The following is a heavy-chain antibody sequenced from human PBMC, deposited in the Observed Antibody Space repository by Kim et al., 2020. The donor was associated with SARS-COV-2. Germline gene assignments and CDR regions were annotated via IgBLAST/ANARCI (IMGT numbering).Heavy chain of an antibody. V-gene: IGHV3-23*01. CDR3: AKGHVDGDYLFFDH. Sequence: GGSLRLSCAASGFTFTSYAMSWVRQAPGKGLEWVSDISGSRDTTHYADSVKGRLTISRDNSRNTLYLQMNSLRVEDTAIYFCAKGHVDGDYLFFDHWGLGTLVTVSS. CDR1: GFTFTSYA. CDR2: ISGSRDTT. D-gene: IGHD4-17*01. J-gene: IGHJ4*02.